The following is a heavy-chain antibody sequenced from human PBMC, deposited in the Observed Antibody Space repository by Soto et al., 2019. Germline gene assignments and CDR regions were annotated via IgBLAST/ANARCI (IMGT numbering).Heavy chain of an antibody. Sequence: PSETLSLTWSVSGGSVSSANYYWIWIRQPPGKGLEWIGYIYYSGSTNYNPSLTSRVTISRDTSKNHFSLKLSSVTAADTAVYYCARGGSNDWQVAFDIWGQGTMVTVSS. D-gene: IGHD3-9*01. CDR2: IYYSGST. V-gene: IGHV4-61*03. CDR3: ARGGSNDWQVAFDI. CDR1: GGSVSSANYY. J-gene: IGHJ3*02.